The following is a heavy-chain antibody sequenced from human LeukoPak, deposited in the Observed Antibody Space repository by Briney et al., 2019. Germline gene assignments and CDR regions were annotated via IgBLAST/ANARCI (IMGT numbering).Heavy chain of an antibody. CDR3: TSRVYGPPTSDY. CDR2: IRSKANSYAT. J-gene: IGHJ4*02. Sequence: GGSLRLSCAASGLNLSDYSMHWVRRASGKGLEWVGRIRSKANSYATAYAASVKGRFTISRDDSKNTAYLQMNSLKTEDTAVYYCTSRVYGPPTSDYWGQGTLATVSS. CDR1: GLNLSDYS. D-gene: IGHD6-13*01. V-gene: IGHV3-73*01.